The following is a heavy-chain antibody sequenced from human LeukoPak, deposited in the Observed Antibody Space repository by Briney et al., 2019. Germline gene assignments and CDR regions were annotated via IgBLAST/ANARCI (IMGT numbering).Heavy chain of an antibody. D-gene: IGHD6-13*01. Sequence: RGESLKISCKGSGYSFTSYWISWVRQMPGKGLEWMGRIDPSDSYTNYSPSFQGHVTISADKSISTAYLQWSSLKASDTAMYYCAMSSSWSKIQYNWFDPWGQGTLVTVSS. V-gene: IGHV5-10-1*01. CDR2: IDPSDSYT. CDR1: GYSFTSYW. CDR3: AMSSSWSKIQYNWFDP. J-gene: IGHJ5*02.